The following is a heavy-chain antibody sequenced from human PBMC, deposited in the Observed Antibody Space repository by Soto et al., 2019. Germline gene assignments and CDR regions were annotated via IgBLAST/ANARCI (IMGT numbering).Heavy chain of an antibody. D-gene: IGHD6-13*01. V-gene: IGHV4-30-2*01. CDR2: IYHSGST. CDR3: ARALSSSWYYFDY. J-gene: IGHJ4*02. Sequence: PSETLSITCAVSGGSISSGGYSWSWIRQPPGKGLEWIGYIYHSGSTYYNPSLKSRVTISVGRSKNQFSLKLSSVTAADTAVYYCARALSSSWYYFDYWGQGTLVTVSS. CDR1: GGSISSGGYS.